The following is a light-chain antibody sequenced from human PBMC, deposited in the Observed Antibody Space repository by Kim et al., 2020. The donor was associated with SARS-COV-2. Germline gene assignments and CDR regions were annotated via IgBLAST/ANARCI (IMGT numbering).Light chain of an antibody. CDR1: QAVTSGY. CDR2: GAS. CDR3: QQYNRSPWT. J-gene: IGKJ1*01. Sequence: PGDRATHSCMASQAVTSGYFAVYQQKPGRAPRLLIYGASTRATGIPDRFSGSGSGTDFTLTISRLEHEDFAVYYCQQYNRSPWTVGQGTKVDIK. V-gene: IGKV3-20*01.